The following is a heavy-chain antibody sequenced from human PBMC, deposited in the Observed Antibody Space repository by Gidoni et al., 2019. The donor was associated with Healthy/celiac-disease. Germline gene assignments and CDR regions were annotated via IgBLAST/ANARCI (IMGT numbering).Heavy chain of an antibody. CDR2: ISGDGGST. V-gene: IGHV3-43*02. Sequence: VRQAPGKGLEWVSLISGDGGSTYYADSVKGRFTISRDNSKNSLYLQMNSLRTEDTALYYCAKAGPTGRRGFSWFDPWGQGTLVTVSS. CDR3: AKAGPTGRRGFSWFDP. J-gene: IGHJ5*02. D-gene: IGHD3-10*01.